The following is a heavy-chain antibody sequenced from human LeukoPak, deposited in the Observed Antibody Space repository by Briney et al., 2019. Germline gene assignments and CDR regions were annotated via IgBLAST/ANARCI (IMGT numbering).Heavy chain of an antibody. Sequence: PGGSLRLSCAASGFTFNNYNINWVRQPPGKGLEWVSSISGSTSYVYYADSVKGRFTISRDDAKNSLYLQMNNLRVEDTAMYYCARSGGTYDWFDPWGQGTLVTVSS. CDR2: ISGSTSYV. CDR1: GFTFNNYN. V-gene: IGHV3-21*01. D-gene: IGHD3-3*01. J-gene: IGHJ5*02. CDR3: ARSGGTYDWFDP.